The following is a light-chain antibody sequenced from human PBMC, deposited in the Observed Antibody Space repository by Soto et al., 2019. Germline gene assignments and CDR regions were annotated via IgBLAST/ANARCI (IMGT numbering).Light chain of an antibody. V-gene: IGKV1-12*01. CDR1: QNLTKW. J-gene: IGKJ4*01. CDR2: SAS. Sequence: DIQLSQSPSSVSAFVGDSVSITCRASQNLTKWLTWYQQKPWEAPNLLIYSASILQSGVPSRFSGSGSGTYFTLTISGLQPEDVGTYFCQQTNTCPRTFGGGTKVDLK. CDR3: QQTNTCPRT.